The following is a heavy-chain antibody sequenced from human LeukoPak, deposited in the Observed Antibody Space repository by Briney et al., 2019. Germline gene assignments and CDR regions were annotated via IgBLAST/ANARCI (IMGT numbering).Heavy chain of an antibody. J-gene: IGHJ3*02. D-gene: IGHD6-19*01. V-gene: IGHV3-33*01. Sequence: GGSLRLSCAASGFTFDIYGTHWVRQAPGKGLEWVAVIWYDGSSKYFGDSVKGRFTISRDNSKSTLYLQMNSLRVEDTAVYYCARPFYSSAYYGHAFDIWGRGTMVTVSS. CDR2: IWYDGSSK. CDR1: GFTFDIYG. CDR3: ARPFYSSAYYGHAFDI.